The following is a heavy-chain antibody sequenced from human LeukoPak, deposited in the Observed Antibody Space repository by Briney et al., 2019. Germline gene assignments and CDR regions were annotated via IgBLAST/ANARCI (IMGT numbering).Heavy chain of an antibody. CDR3: ARDQGDGYNYYYYGMDV. D-gene: IGHD5-24*01. V-gene: IGHV4-39*01. J-gene: IGHJ6*02. Sequence: SETLSLTCTVSGGSISSNSYYWGWIRQPPGKGLEWIGGIYYSGSTYYNPSLKSRVAISVDTSKNQFSLKLSSVTAADTAVYYCARDQGDGYNYYYYGMDVWGQGTTVTVSS. CDR1: GGSISSNSYY. CDR2: IYYSGST.